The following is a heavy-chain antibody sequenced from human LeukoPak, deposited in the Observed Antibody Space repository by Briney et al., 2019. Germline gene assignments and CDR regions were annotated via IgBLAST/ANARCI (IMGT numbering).Heavy chain of an antibody. CDR2: IKHSGST. D-gene: IGHD3-22*01. CDR3: PRELSTMIVGNYAFDI. Sequence: SETLPLTYAAHGGSFSGYSWSWTRQPPGKGLDWLGEIKHSGSTTYNPSPKSLVTISVDTSKNQFCPKLSSVTAADTAVYYCPRELSTMIVGNYAFDIWGQGTMVTVSS. CDR1: GGSFSGYS. V-gene: IGHV4-34*01. J-gene: IGHJ3*02.